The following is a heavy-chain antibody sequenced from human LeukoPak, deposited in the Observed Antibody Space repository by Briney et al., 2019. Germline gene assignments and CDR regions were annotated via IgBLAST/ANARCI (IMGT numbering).Heavy chain of an antibody. V-gene: IGHV3-74*01. Sequence: PGGSLRLSCAASGFTFVDHAMHWVRQAPGKGLVWVSRINSDGSSTSYADSVKGRFTISRDNAKNTLYLQMNSLRAEDTAVYYCAREPRGTMVRGLYYFDYWGQGTLVTVSS. D-gene: IGHD3-10*01. CDR2: INSDGSST. CDR1: GFTFVDHA. J-gene: IGHJ4*02. CDR3: AREPRGTMVRGLYYFDY.